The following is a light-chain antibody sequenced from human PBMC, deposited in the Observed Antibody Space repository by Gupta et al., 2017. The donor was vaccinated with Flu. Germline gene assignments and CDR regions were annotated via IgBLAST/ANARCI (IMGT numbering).Light chain of an antibody. J-gene: IGKJ1*01. CDR2: KAS. CDR1: QSISSW. Sequence: SVGDRVTITCRASQSISSWLAWYQQKPGKAPKLLIYKASSLESGVPSRFSGSGSVTEFTLTISSLQPDDFATYYCQQYNSYPWTFGQGTKVEIK. V-gene: IGKV1-5*03. CDR3: QQYNSYPWT.